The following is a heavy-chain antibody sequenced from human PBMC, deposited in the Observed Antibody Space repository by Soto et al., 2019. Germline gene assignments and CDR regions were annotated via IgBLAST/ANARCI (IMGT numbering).Heavy chain of an antibody. CDR2: TRNSGGA. Sequence: TLSLTCAVSSGSVFSSNWWSWVRLPPGKGLEWIGETRNSGGANYNPSLKSRVTITVDRSRNHIFLELSSVTAADTAVYYCARGVVVAAVDYWGQGTLVTVSS. D-gene: IGHD2-15*01. V-gene: IGHV4-4*02. J-gene: IGHJ4*02. CDR1: SGSVFSSNW. CDR3: ARGVVVAAVDY.